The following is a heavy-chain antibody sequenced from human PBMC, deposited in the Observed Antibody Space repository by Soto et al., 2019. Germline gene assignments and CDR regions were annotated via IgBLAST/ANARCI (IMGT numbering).Heavy chain of an antibody. V-gene: IGHV4-59*08. J-gene: IGHJ4*02. D-gene: IGHD3-10*02. Sequence: PSCTIDLGRTVCGDRIWYSDLGGFLQHPGKGLEWIGCIYYNGRTNYNPSLKSRVTMSVDTSKNQFSLNLRSMTAADTAVYYCAAQYYVPDNPAAPAFWGKGTLVLVFS. CDR2: IYYNGRT. CDR1: GDRIWYSD. CDR3: AAQYYVPDNPAAPAF.